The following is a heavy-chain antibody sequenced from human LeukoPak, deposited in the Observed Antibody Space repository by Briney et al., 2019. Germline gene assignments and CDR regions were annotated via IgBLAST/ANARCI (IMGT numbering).Heavy chain of an antibody. V-gene: IGHV1-18*01. Sequence: GASVKVSCKASGYTFTSYGISWVRQAPGQGLEWMGWISAYNGNTNYAQKLQGRVTMTTDTSTSTAYMELRSLRSDDTAVYYCARAFQHLGELSLPNYWGQGTLVTVSS. D-gene: IGHD3-16*02. CDR3: ARAFQHLGELSLPNY. CDR2: ISAYNGNT. J-gene: IGHJ4*02. CDR1: GYTFTSYG.